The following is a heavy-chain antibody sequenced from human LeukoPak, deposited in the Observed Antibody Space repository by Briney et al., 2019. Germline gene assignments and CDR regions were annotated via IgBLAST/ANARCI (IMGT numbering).Heavy chain of an antibody. CDR1: GFSLSTSGVG. Sequence: XGPTLLKPTQTLTLTCTFSGFSLSTSGVGVGWIRQPPGKALEWLALIYWDDDKRYSPSLKSRLTITKDTSKNQVVLTMTNMDPVDTATYYCAHRLWDSIGWIVAFDIWGQGTMVTVSS. D-gene: IGHD3-22*01. CDR3: AHRLWDSIGWIVAFDI. J-gene: IGHJ3*02. V-gene: IGHV2-5*02. CDR2: IYWDDDK.